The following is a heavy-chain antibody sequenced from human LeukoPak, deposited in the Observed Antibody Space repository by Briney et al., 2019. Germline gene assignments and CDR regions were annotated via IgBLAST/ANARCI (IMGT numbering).Heavy chain of an antibody. CDR1: GFTVSNYE. CDR3: AKDATAVPGTVYMDV. V-gene: IGHV3-48*03. D-gene: IGHD6-13*01. CDR2: ISISGTTI. Sequence: PGGSLRLSCAASGFTVSNYEMNWVRQAPGKRLEWLSHISISGTTIHYTDSVKGRFTISRDNAKNSVYLQMTSLRAEDTALYYCAKDATAVPGTVYMDVWGKGTTVTISS. J-gene: IGHJ6*03.